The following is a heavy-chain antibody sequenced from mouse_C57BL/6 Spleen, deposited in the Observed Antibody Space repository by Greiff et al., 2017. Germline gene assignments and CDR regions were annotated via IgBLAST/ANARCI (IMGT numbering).Heavy chain of an antibody. Sequence: QVHVKQSGAELVRPGASVTLSCKASGYTFTDYEMHWVKQTPVHGLEWIGAIDPETGGTAYNQKFKGKAILTADKSSSTAYMELRSLTSEDSAVYYCTRRKVYYDYDGAWFAYWGQGTLVTVSA. V-gene: IGHV1-15*01. CDR2: IDPETGGT. D-gene: IGHD2-4*01. CDR3: TRRKVYYDYDGAWFAY. CDR1: GYTFTDYE. J-gene: IGHJ3*01.